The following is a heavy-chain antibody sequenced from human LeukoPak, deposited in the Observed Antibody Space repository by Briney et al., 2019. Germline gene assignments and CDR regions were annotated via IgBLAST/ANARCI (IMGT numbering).Heavy chain of an antibody. V-gene: IGHV1-69*01. Sequence: VASVKVSFKGSGGTFSTYAFSWVRQAPGQGLEWMGGIIPIFRAANYAQNFQGRVTLTADESTSTAYYCARGPGYLGLQSYFDYWGQGTLVTVSS. CDR1: GGTFSTYA. J-gene: IGHJ4*02. CDR2: IIPIFRAA. D-gene: IGHD5-18*01. CDR3: Y.